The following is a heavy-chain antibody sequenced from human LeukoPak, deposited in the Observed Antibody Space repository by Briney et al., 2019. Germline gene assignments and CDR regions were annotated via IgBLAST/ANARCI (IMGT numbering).Heavy chain of an antibody. V-gene: IGHV3-64D*09. CDR1: GFTFSSYA. Sequence: GSLRLSCSASGFTFSSYAMHWVRQAPGKGLEYVSAISGNGGNTYYADSLKGRFTISRDNSKNTLYLQMSSLRVEDTAVYYCVITSATGPLDYWGQGTLVTVSS. J-gene: IGHJ4*02. CDR2: ISGNGGNT. CDR3: VITSATGPLDY. D-gene: IGHD6-6*01.